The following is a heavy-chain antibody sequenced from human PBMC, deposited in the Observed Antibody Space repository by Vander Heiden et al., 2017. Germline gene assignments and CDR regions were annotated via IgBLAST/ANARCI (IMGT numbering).Heavy chain of an antibody. Sequence: EVQLVQSGAEVKKPGESLKISCKGSGYTFTTSWIGWVRQMPGKGLEWMGIIYPGDSDTRYSPSFQGQVTISADKSISAAYLQWSRLKASDSAMYYCARGPGYSYGSFDYWGQGTLVTVSS. D-gene: IGHD5-18*01. CDR1: GYTFTTSW. V-gene: IGHV5-51*01. CDR3: ARGPGYSYGSFDY. J-gene: IGHJ4*02. CDR2: IYPGDSDT.